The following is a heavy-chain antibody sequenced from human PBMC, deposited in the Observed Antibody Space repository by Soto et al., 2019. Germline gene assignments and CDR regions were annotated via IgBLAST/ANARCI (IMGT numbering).Heavy chain of an antibody. CDR1: GYTFSNYG. CDR2: ISAYNGNT. V-gene: IGHV1-18*01. D-gene: IGHD2-2*01. CDR3: ASSFTSSQWRYGMDV. J-gene: IGHJ6*02. Sequence: QVQLVQSGAEVKKPGASVKVSCKASGYTFSNYGFSWVRQAPGQRLEWMGWISAYNGNTNYAQKVQGRVTMTTDTSTGTAYMELWSLRSDDTAVYYCASSFTSSQWRYGMDVWCQGTTVTVSS.